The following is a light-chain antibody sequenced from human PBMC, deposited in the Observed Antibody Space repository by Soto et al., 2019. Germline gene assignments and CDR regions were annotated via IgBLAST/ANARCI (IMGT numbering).Light chain of an antibody. V-gene: IGLV1-51*01. CDR2: DND. J-gene: IGLJ3*02. CDR3: GAWDNNLSVMV. Sequence: QSVLTQPPSVSAAPGQKVTISCSGSYSNVGYIYVSWYQQVPGAGPKLLIYDNDKRPSGIPDRFSGSKSGTSATLGITGRQTGDEADYYCGAWDNNLSVMVFGGGTKLTVL. CDR1: YSNVGYIY.